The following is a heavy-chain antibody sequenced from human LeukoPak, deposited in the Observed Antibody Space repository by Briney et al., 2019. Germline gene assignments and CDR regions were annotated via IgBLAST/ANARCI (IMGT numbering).Heavy chain of an antibody. CDR1: GFTFSNYA. J-gene: IGHJ4*02. CDR2: ISGRGGST. CDR3: AKDRFSGWYLPFDY. D-gene: IGHD6-19*01. V-gene: IGHV3-23*01. Sequence: GGSLRLSCAASGFTFSNYAMSWVRQAPGKGLEWVSAISGRGGSTYYADSVKGRLTISRDNSKNTLYLQMNSLRAEDTAVYYCAKDRFSGWYLPFDYWGQGTLVTVSS.